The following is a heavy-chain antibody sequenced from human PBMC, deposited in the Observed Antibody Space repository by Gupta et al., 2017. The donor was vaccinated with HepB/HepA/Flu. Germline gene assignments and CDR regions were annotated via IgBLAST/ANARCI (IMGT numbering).Heavy chain of an antibody. CDR3: AREPTLSSSWNNLRGWFDP. D-gene: IGHD6-13*01. Sequence: QVQLVQSGAEVKKPGASVKVSCKASGYTFTSYGISWVRQAPAQGLEWMGWISAYNGNTNYAQKLQGRVTMTTDTSTSTAYMELRSLRSDDTAVYYCAREPTLSSSWNNLRGWFDPWGQGTLVTVSS. V-gene: IGHV1-18*01. CDR1: GYTFTSYG. CDR2: ISAYNGNT. J-gene: IGHJ5*02.